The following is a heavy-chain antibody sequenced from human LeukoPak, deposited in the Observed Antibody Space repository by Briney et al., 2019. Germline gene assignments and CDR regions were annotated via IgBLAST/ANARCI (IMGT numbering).Heavy chain of an antibody. CDR1: GFTFTNYA. J-gene: IGHJ4*02. CDR2: ISGSGGST. V-gene: IGHV3-23*01. D-gene: IGHD1-20*01. CDR3: ARLNNWRAYFDY. Sequence: TGGSLRLSCAASGFTFTNYAMSWVRQAPGKGLEWVSGISGSGGSTYYAASVKGRFTISRDNAKDSLYLQMDSLTAEDTAVYYCARLNNWRAYFDYWGQGTLVTV.